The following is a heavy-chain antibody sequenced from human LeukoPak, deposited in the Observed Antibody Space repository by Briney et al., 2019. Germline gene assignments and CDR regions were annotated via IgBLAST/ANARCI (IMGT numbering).Heavy chain of an antibody. V-gene: IGHV3-15*01. D-gene: IGHD3-16*01. CDR2: IKSKADDGTV. CDR1: GFTLRNAW. J-gene: IGHJ4*02. Sequence: PGGPWRLSFAAPGFTLRNAWMSWVRKAPGRGWKWVARIKSKADDGTVEYAVPVNCRFTISRDDSKITVELQMNSLKTEDTAFYSCTCDTTDYDYWGQGRPVTVSS. CDR3: TCDTTDYDY.